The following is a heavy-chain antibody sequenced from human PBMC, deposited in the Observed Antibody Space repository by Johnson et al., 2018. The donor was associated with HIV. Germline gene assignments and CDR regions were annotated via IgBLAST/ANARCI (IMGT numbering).Heavy chain of an antibody. V-gene: IGHV3-33*01. CDR2: IWYDGSKR. CDR3: ASLYVFDI. Sequence: QVQLVESGGGVVQPERSLRLSCAASGFTFSGYGMHWVRQAPGKGLEWVAVIWYDGSKRYYADSAKGRFTISRDNSKNAVYLQMNSLRAEDTALYYCASLYVFDIWGQGTMVTVSS. J-gene: IGHJ3*02. CDR1: GFTFSGYG.